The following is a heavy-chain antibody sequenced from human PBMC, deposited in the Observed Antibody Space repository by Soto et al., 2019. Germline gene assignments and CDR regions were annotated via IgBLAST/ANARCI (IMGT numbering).Heavy chain of an antibody. J-gene: IGHJ4*02. CDR1: GYTFTSYA. Sequence: ASVKVSCKASGYTFTSYAMHWVRQAPGQRLEWMGWINAGNGNTKYSQKFQGRVTITRDTSASTAYMELSSLRSDDTAVYYCARCTRYFDWSLDWYYYDYWGQGTLVTVSS. CDR2: INAGNGNT. V-gene: IGHV1-3*01. CDR3: ARCTRYFDWSLDWYYYDY. D-gene: IGHD3-9*01.